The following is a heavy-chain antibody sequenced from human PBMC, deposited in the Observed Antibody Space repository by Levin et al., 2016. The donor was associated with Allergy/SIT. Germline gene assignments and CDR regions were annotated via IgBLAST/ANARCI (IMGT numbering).Heavy chain of an antibody. D-gene: IGHD4-23*01. CDR3: AGGPWELDY. CDR2: IDRGDTT. Sequence: GESLKISCPASGFTVSSHYMTWVRQAPGKGLEWVSVIDRGDTTYYADSVKGRFTISRDNSKNSLYLQMKSLRAEDTAVYYCAGGPWELDYWGQGTLVTISS. V-gene: IGHV3-66*01. CDR1: GFTVSSHY. J-gene: IGHJ4*02.